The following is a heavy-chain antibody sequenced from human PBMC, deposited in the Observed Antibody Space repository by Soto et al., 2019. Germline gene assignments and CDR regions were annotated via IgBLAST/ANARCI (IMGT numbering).Heavy chain of an antibody. D-gene: IGHD6-6*01. CDR3: ARATAWAARPRVPPHAMDV. Sequence: GGSLRLSCAASGFTFSTYGMHWVRQAPGKGLEWVAVIWYDGGNKYYADSVQGRFTISRDNSKNTLYLQMNSLRAEDTAVYYCARATAWAARPRVPPHAMDVWGQGTTVTVSS. V-gene: IGHV3-33*01. J-gene: IGHJ6*02. CDR2: IWYDGGNK. CDR1: GFTFSTYG.